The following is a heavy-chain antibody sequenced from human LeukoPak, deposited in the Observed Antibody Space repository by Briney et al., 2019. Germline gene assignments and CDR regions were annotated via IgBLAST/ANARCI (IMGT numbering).Heavy chain of an antibody. CDR1: GFTINNNY. CDR2: IYSDGST. D-gene: IGHD4-17*01. J-gene: IGHJ4*02. CDR3: ARLDCGVYFDY. Sequence: GGSLRLSCAASGFTINNNYMSWVRQAPGTGLDWVSVIYSDGSTDYADSLKGRFTISRDTSKNMVYLQMNSLRVEDTSVYYCARLDCGVYFDYWGQGTLVTVSS. V-gene: IGHV3-66*01.